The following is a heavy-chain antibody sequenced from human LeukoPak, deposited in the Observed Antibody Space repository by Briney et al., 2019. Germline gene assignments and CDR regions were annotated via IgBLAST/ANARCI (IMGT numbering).Heavy chain of an antibody. CDR2: MNPNSGNT. Sequence: ASVKVSCKASGYTFTSYGINWVRQATGQGLEWMGWMNPNSGNTGYAQKFQGRVTMTRNTSISTAYMELSSLRSEDTAVYYCARGRIQLWTNDYWGQGTLVTVSS. V-gene: IGHV1-8*02. J-gene: IGHJ4*02. D-gene: IGHD5-18*01. CDR3: ARGRIQLWTNDY. CDR1: GYTFTSYG.